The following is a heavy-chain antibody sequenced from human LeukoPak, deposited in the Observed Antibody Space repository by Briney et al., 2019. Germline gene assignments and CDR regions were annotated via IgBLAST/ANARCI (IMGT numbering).Heavy chain of an antibody. D-gene: IGHD4-11*01. J-gene: IGHJ6*03. CDR2: IKSKTDDGTT. CDR3: TTGYSNYLRYYYYFYMDV. CDR1: GFTFNKAW. V-gene: IGHV3-15*01. Sequence: PGGSLRLSCAASGFTFNKAWMSWVRQAPGKGLEWVGRIKSKTDDGTTDYAAPVKGRFTISRDDLKETLYLQTNSLKTEDTAVYYCTTGYSNYLRYYYYFYMDVWGKGTTVTVSS.